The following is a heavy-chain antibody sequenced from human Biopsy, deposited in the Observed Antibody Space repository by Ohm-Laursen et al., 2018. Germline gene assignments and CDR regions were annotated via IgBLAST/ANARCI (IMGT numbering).Heavy chain of an antibody. Sequence: ASVKVSCKTSGYTFTSYEINWVRQATGQGLEWMGWMNPDSGNTDYARNFQGRVTMTRNTSISTAYMELSSLRSEDTAVYFCARADPPLFYYGSGSSNWFDPRGQGTLVTVPS. CDR2: MNPDSGNT. CDR3: ARADPPLFYYGSGSSNWFDP. V-gene: IGHV1-8*01. CDR1: GYTFTSYE. J-gene: IGHJ5*02. D-gene: IGHD3-10*01.